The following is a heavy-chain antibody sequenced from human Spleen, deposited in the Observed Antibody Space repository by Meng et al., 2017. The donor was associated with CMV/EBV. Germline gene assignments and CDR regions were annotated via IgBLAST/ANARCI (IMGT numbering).Heavy chain of an antibody. CDR3: ARDGGGSWLPAY. CDR1: GVFMNSSNW. D-gene: IGHD1-26*01. Sequence: CSCSGVFMNSSNWWSWVRQPPGKGLEWIGEIYHVGRTNYNPSLKSRFTILIDKSKNQFSLRLTSLTAADTAVYYCARDGGGSWLPAYWGQGTLVTVSS. J-gene: IGHJ4*02. CDR2: IYHVGRT. V-gene: IGHV4-4*02.